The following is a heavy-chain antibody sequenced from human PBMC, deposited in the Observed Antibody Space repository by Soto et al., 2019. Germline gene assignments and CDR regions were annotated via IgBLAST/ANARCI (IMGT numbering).Heavy chain of an antibody. CDR2: IYYSGST. CDR1: GGSISSGGYY. J-gene: IGHJ4*02. Sequence: PSETLSLTCTVSGGSISSGGYYWSWIRQHPGKGLEWIGYIYYSGSTYYNPSLKSRVTISVDTSKNQFSLKLSSVTAEDTAAYYCAKGTYYYGSAPYYFDYWGQGTLVTVSS. CDR3: AKGTYYYGSAPYYFDY. D-gene: IGHD3-10*01. V-gene: IGHV4-31*03.